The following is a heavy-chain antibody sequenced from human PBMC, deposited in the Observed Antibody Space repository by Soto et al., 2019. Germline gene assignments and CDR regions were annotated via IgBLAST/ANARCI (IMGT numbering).Heavy chain of an antibody. CDR1: GYTFTSYY. CDR2: INPSGGST. V-gene: IGHV1-46*01. D-gene: IGHD6-6*01. CDR3: ARDFIAARRYYYYGMDV. Sequence: ASVKVSCKASGYTFTSYYMHWVRQAPGQGLEWMGIINPSGGSTSYAQKFQGRVTMTRDTSTSTVYMELSSLRSEDTAVYYCARDFIAARRYYYYGMDVWGQGTTGTVSS. J-gene: IGHJ6*02.